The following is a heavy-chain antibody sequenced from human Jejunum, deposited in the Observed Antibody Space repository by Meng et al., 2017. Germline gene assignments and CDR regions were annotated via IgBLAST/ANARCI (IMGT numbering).Heavy chain of an antibody. Sequence: QITLTESGPTLGIPTQTLTLTWTFSGFSLSPTGRGGGWIRQPPGKALDWLALGYFDGRYSPSLRSRITITKDTSKNQVMLTLTNMDPADTATYYFAHRRVNNGSSFNPYCFDYWGQGTLVTVSS. J-gene: IGHJ4*02. CDR1: GFSLSPTGRG. D-gene: IGHD2-8*01. CDR2: GYFDG. CDR3: AHRRVNNGSSFNPYCFDY. V-gene: IGHV2-5*01.